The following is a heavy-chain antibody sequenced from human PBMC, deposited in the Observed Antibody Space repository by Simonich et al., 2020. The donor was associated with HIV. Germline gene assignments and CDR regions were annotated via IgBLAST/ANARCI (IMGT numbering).Heavy chain of an antibody. J-gene: IGHJ6*03. CDR2: ISAYNGNT. Sequence: QVQLVQSGAEVKKPGASVKVSCKASGYIFTSYGISWVRQAPGQGLEWMGWISAYNGNTNYAQKLQGRVPMTTDTSTSTAYMELRSLRSDDTAVYYCARGSPQDPYYYYYYMDVWGKGTTVTVSS. CDR1: GYIFTSYG. D-gene: IGHD2-15*01. CDR3: ARGSPQDPYYYYYYMDV. V-gene: IGHV1-18*01.